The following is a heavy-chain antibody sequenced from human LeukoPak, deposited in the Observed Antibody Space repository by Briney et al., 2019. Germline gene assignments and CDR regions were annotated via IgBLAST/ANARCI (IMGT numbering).Heavy chain of an antibody. J-gene: IGHJ6*03. Sequence: GGSLRLSCAASGFTFSDYYMSWIRQAPGKGLEWVSYISSSGSTIYYADSVKGRFTISRDNAKNSLYLQMNSLRAEDTAVHYCARDSSSSWGKYYYYYYYMDVWGKGTTVTVSS. CDR2: ISSSGSTI. D-gene: IGHD6-13*01. V-gene: IGHV3-11*04. CDR1: GFTFSDYY. CDR3: ARDSSSSWGKYYYYYYYMDV.